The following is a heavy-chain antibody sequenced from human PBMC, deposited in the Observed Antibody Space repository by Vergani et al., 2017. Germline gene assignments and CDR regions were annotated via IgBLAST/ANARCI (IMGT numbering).Heavy chain of an antibody. CDR2: INPNSGGT. CDR3: ARDWVYSSSHPGGVDY. Sequence: QVQLVQSGAEVKKFGASVKVSCKASGYTFTGYYMHWVRQAPGQGLEWMGRINPNSGGTKYAQKFQGRVTMTRDTSISTAYMELRSLRSDDTAVYYCARDWVYSSSHPGGVDYWGQGTLVTVSS. CDR1: GYTFTGYY. D-gene: IGHD6-6*01. V-gene: IGHV1-2*06. J-gene: IGHJ4*02.